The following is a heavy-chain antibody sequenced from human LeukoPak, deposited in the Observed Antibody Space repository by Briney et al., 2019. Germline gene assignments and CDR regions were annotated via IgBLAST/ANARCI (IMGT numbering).Heavy chain of an antibody. J-gene: IGHJ4*02. CDR1: GGSFSGYY. CDR3: ARRLYCSSTSCYRTFDY. CDR2: INHSGST. D-gene: IGHD2-2*02. Sequence: SETLSLTCAVYGGSFSGYYWSWIRQPPGKGLEWIGEINHSGSTNYNPSLKSRVTISVDTSKNQFSLKLSSVTAADTAVYYCARRLYCSSTSCYRTFDYWGQGTLVTVSS. V-gene: IGHV4-34*01.